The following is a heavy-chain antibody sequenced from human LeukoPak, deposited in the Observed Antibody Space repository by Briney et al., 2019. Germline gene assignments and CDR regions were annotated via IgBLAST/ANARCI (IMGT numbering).Heavy chain of an antibody. CDR1: GYTLTELS. D-gene: IGHD3-16*01. V-gene: IGHV1-24*01. CDR2: FDPEDGET. J-gene: IGHJ5*02. Sequence: ASVKVSCKVSGYTLTELSMHWVRQAPGKGLEWMGGFDPEDGETIYAQKFQGRVTMTEDTSTDTAYMELGSLRSEDTAVYYCATRVPSPGGWFDPWGQGTLVTVSS. CDR3: ATRVPSPGGWFDP.